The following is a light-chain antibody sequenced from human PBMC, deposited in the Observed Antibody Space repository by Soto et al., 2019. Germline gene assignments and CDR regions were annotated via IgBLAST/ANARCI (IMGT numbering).Light chain of an antibody. CDR3: SSYASSNTLV. J-gene: IGLJ3*02. Sequence: QSALTQPASVSGSPGQSISISCTGTSSDVGSYNLVSWYQQHPDKAPKVMIYEGTKRPAGVSNRFSGSKSGNTASLTISGLQAEDEADYYCSSYASSNTLVFGGGTKVTVL. CDR1: SSDVGSYNL. V-gene: IGLV2-23*01. CDR2: EGT.